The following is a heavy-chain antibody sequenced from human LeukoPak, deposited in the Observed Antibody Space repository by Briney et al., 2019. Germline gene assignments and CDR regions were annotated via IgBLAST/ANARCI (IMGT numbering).Heavy chain of an antibody. CDR3: ARSASDPNGPSDY. Sequence: YPGGSLRLSCAASGFILSIYAMNGVRQAPGKGLEWVSTINAGGGSTYYADSVKGRFTISRDNSNNTLYLQMNRLRAEDTAVYYCARSASDPNGPSDYWGQGTLVTVSS. D-gene: IGHD1-26*01. CDR1: GFILSIYA. CDR2: INAGGGST. V-gene: IGHV3-23*01. J-gene: IGHJ4*02.